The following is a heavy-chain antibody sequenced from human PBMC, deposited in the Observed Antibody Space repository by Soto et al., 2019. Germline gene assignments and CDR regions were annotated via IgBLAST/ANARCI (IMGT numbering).Heavy chain of an antibody. D-gene: IGHD3-10*01. V-gene: IGHV3-30*18. CDR2: ISYDGSNK. CDR1: GFTFSSYG. J-gene: IGHJ6*02. Sequence: LRLSCVASGFTFSSYGKPWVSQAPCKGLEWVAVISYDGSNKYYTDSVMGRFTSSRDNSKNTLYLQMNSLRAEDTAVYYCAKDKGGVRANYYYHRMDVWGQGSTVTVSS. CDR3: AKDKGGVRANYYYHRMDV.